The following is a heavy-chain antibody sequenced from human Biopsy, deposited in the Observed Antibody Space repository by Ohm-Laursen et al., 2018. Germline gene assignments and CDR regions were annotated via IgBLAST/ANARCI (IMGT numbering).Heavy chain of an antibody. CDR3: GRAVRNQLLTDP. D-gene: IGHD1-7*01. J-gene: IGHJ5*02. Sequence: ASSVKVSCKASGYTFTSYDITWVRQASGQGPEWIGLLNPVSCNSNFGQKFRGRVTVTSDTSISTAYMELSGLTSDDTATYYCGRAVRNQLLTDPWGQGTLVTVTS. CDR2: LNPVSCNS. CDR1: GYTFTSYD. V-gene: IGHV1-8*01.